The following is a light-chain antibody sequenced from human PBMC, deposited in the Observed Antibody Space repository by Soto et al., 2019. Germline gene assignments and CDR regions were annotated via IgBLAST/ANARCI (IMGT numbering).Light chain of an antibody. CDR2: RNT. CDR3: EAWDDSLSGHG. V-gene: IGLV1-47*01. CDR1: GSNTGNNC. Sequence: LTQPPPASGTPGRTVTVSCSGTGSNTGNNCVCWYQQLPGAAPKLLISRNTQRPSAVPDRFSGSKSGTAASLAISGLRSEDEPDYFCEAWDDSLSGHGFGTGTKVTV. J-gene: IGLJ1*01.